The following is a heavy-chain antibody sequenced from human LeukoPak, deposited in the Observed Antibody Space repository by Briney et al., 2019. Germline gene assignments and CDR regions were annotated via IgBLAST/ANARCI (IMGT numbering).Heavy chain of an antibody. CDR1: GFTFSSYG. CDR2: IRYDGSNK. CDR3: AKNLGSSSWYYMDV. J-gene: IGHJ6*03. V-gene: IGHV3-30*02. D-gene: IGHD6-13*01. Sequence: GGSLRLSCAASGFTFSSYGMHWVRQAPGKGLERVAFIRYDGSNKYYADSVQRRFTISRDNSKNTLYVQMNSLRSEDSAVYYCAKNLGSSSWYYMDVWGKGTTVTVSS.